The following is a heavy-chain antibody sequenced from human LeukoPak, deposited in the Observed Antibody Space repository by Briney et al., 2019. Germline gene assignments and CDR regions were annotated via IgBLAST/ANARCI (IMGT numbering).Heavy chain of an antibody. CDR1: GFTFSSYS. CDR2: ISSSSGNI. Sequence: GGSLRLSCAASGFTFSSYSMNWVRQAPGKGLEWVSYISSSSGNIYYADSVKGRFTISRDNAKNSLDLQMNSLRVEDTGIYYCVKVAKYYYGSETYYFFEHWGQGTPVTASS. D-gene: IGHD3-10*01. V-gene: IGHV3-48*04. CDR3: VKVAKYYYGSETYYFFEH. J-gene: IGHJ4*02.